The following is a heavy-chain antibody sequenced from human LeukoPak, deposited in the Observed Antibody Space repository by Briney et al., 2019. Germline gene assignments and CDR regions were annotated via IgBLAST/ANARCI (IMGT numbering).Heavy chain of an antibody. J-gene: IGHJ6*03. CDR1: GYTFTSYD. V-gene: IGHV1-8*01. Sequence: GASLKVSCTASGYTFTSYDINRVRQATGHGLEWIGWMNPNSGNTGYAQKFQGRVTMTRNSSISTAYMELSSLRSEDTAVYYCARVNYYYYYCMDVWGKGTTVTVSS. CDR2: MNPNSGNT. CDR3: ARVNYYYYYCMDV.